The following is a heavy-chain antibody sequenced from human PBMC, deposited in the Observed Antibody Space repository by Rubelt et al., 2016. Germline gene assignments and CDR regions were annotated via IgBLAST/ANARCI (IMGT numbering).Heavy chain of an antibody. J-gene: IGHJ4*02. CDR3: ARDFYVTGTTFAGFDY. V-gene: IGHV1-2*06. D-gene: IGHD1-7*01. Sequence: MHWVRQAPGQGLEWMGRINPNSGGTNYAQKFQGRVTMTRDTSISTAYMELSRLRSDDTAVYYCARDFYVTGTTFAGFDYWGQGTLVTVSS. CDR2: INPNSGGT.